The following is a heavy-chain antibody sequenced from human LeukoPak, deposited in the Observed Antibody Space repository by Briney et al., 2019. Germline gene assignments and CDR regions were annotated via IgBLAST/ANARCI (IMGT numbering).Heavy chain of an antibody. CDR2: ISYDGSNK. V-gene: IGHV3-30*18. D-gene: IGHD2-2*02. Sequence: GGSLRLSCAASGFTFSSYGMHWVRQAPGKGLEWVAVISYDGSNKYYADSVKGRFTISRDNSKNTLYLQMNSLRAEDTAVYYCAKDSQAIPFDYWGQGTLVTVSS. CDR1: GFTFSSYG. CDR3: AKDSQAIPFDY. J-gene: IGHJ4*02.